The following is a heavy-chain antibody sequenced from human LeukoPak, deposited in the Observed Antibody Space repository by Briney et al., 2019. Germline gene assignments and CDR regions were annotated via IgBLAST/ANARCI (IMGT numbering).Heavy chain of an antibody. J-gene: IGHJ5*02. CDR3: ARRNGYINDWPNWFAP. Sequence: SETLSLTCTVSGDSISSSTYCWGWIRQPPGKGLEWIGTIYSSGSTYYNPPLKSRVTISVDTSKDQFSLKLSSVTAADTAVYYCARRNGYINDWPNWFAPWGQGTLVTVSS. CDR2: IYSSGST. V-gene: IGHV4-39*01. CDR1: GDSISSSTYC. D-gene: IGHD6-19*01.